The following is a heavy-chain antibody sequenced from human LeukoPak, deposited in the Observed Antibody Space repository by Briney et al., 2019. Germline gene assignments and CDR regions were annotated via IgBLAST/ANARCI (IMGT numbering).Heavy chain of an antibody. J-gene: IGHJ4*02. Sequence: SQTLSLTCTVSGGSIGSGGYYWSWIRQHPGKGLEWIGYIYYSGSTYYNPSLKSRVTISVDTSKNQFSLKLSSVTAADTAVYYCAGGSGEPRGYFDYWGQGTLVTVSS. V-gene: IGHV4-31*03. CDR3: AGGSGEPRGYFDY. CDR2: IYYSGST. D-gene: IGHD3-10*01. CDR1: GGSIGSGGYY.